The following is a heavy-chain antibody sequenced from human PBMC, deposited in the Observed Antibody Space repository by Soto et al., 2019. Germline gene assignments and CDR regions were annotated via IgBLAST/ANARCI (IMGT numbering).Heavy chain of an antibody. J-gene: IGHJ4*02. CDR1: GFTFSNAW. Sequence: PGGSLRLSCAASGFTFSNAWMSWVRQAPGKGLEWVGRIKSKTDGGTTDYAAPVKGRFTISRDDSKNTLYLQMNSLKTEDTAVYYCTTAFSEQWLARNFDYWGQGTLVTVSS. V-gene: IGHV3-15*01. CDR2: IKSKTDGGTT. CDR3: TTAFSEQWLARNFDY. D-gene: IGHD6-19*01.